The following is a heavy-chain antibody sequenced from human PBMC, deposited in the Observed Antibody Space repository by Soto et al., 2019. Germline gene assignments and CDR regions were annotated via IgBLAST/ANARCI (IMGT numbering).Heavy chain of an antibody. CDR3: ARARELFGGSWFDP. CDR2: IYYSGST. CDR1: GGSISSYY. V-gene: IGHV4-59*01. J-gene: IGHJ5*02. D-gene: IGHD3-10*01. Sequence: QVQLQESGPGLVKPSETLSLTCTVSGGSISSYYWSWIRQPPGKGLEWIGYIYYSGSTNYNPSLKSRVTISVDTSKNQFSLQLSSVPAADTAVYYCARARELFGGSWFDPWGQGTLVTVSS.